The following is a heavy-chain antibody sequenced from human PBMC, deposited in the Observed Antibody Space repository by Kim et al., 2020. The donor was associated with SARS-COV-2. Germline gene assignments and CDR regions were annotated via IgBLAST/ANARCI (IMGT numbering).Heavy chain of an antibody. CDR1: GFSFTDYS. CDR2: ISSSSRYI. Sequence: GGSLRLSCAASGFSFTDYSMNWVRQAPGKGLEWVSSISSSSRYIFYADSMKGRFTVSRDNAKNLLYLQMNSLRAEDTAVYYCARDTSSGFSGNFDYWGQGTLVTVSS. V-gene: IGHV3-21*01. D-gene: IGHD2-2*01. J-gene: IGHJ4*02. CDR3: ARDTSSGFSGNFDY.